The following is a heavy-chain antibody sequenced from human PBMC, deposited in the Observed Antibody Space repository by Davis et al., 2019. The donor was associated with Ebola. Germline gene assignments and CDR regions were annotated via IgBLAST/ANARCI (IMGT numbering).Heavy chain of an antibody. CDR2: IKQDGSEK. J-gene: IGHJ4*01. CDR1: GFTFSSYW. V-gene: IGHV3-7*03. Sequence: PGGSLRLSCAASGFTFSSYWMSWVRQAPGKGLEGVANIKQDGSEKYYVDSVKGRFTISRENAKNSLYLQMNSLRAEDTDVYYCARTEGYCSSTSCPGGYYFDYWGQGTLFTVSS. D-gene: IGHD2-2*01. CDR3: ARTEGYCSSTSCPGGYYFDY.